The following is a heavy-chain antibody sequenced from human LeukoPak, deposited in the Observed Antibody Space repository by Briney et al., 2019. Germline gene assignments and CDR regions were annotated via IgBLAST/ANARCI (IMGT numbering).Heavy chain of an antibody. CDR1: GFTFSSYW. J-gene: IGHJ6*02. CDR2: IKQDGSEK. V-gene: IGHV3-7*01. D-gene: IGHD6-13*01. CDR3: ARGTRLSSSSWYYGMDV. Sequence: GGSLRLSGAASGFTFSSYWMSWVRQAPGKGLEWVANIKQDGSEKYYVDSVKGRFTISRGNAKNSLYLQMNSLRAEDTAVYYCARGTRLSSSSWYYGMDVWGQGTTVTVSS.